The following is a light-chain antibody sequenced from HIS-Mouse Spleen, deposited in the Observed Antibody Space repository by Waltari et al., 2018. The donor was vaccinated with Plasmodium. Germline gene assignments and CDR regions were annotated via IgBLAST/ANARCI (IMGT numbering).Light chain of an antibody. CDR2: DVS. CDR3: SSYTSSSTLV. CDR1: TSDVGGYNF. Sequence: QSALTPPAPVSGSPGQSIPISCTGTTSDVGGYNFVSWYHQHPGKAPKLMIYDVSNRPSGVSNRFSGSKSGNTASLTISGLQAEDEADYYCSSYTSSSTLVFGGGTKLTVL. V-gene: IGLV2-14*03. J-gene: IGLJ2*01.